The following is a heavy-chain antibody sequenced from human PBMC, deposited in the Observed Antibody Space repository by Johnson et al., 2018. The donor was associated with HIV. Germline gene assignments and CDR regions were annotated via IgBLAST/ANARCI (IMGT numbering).Heavy chain of an antibody. J-gene: IGHJ3*02. CDR3: ARSYPGSASVYRDAFDI. V-gene: IGHV3-66*02. D-gene: IGHD4-11*01. Sequence: VQLVESGGGVVQPGGSLRLSCAASGFTVSSNYMSWVRQAPGKGLEWVSVIYSGGSTYYADSVKGRFTISRDNSKNTLYLQMNSLRAEDTALYYCARSYPGSASVYRDAFDIWGQGTMVTVSS. CDR2: IYSGGST. CDR1: GFTVSSNY.